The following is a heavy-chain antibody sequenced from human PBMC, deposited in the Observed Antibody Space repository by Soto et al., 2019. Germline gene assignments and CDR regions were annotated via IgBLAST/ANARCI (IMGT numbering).Heavy chain of an antibody. CDR1: GFTFSSYS. J-gene: IGHJ4*02. Sequence: GGSLRLSCAASGFTFSSYSMHWVRQAPGKRLAWVSYISSSSSTIYYADSVKGRFTISRDNAKNSLYLQMNSLRAEDTAVYYCASSSYGSGSYYNGELDYWGQGTLVTVSS. V-gene: IGHV3-48*01. CDR3: ASSSYGSGSYYNGELDY. CDR2: ISSSSSTI. D-gene: IGHD3-10*01.